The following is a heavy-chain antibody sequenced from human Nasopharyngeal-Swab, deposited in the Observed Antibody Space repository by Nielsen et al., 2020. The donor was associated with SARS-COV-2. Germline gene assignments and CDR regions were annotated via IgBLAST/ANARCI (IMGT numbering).Heavy chain of an antibody. V-gene: IGHV1-3*01. J-gene: IGHJ2*01. CDR1: GYTFTSYA. CDR3: ARVTVVSDCYFDL. Sequence: ASVKVSCKASGYTFTSYAMHWVRQAPGQRLEWMGWINAGNGNTKYSQKFQGRVTITRDTSASTAYMELSSLRSEDTAVYYCARVTVVSDCYFDLWGRGTLVTVSS. CDR2: INAGNGNT. D-gene: IGHD4-23*01.